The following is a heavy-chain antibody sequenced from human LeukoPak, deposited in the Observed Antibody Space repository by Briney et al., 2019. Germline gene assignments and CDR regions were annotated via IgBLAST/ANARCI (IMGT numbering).Heavy chain of an antibody. CDR1: GFTLGVYA. V-gene: IGHV3-9*01. D-gene: IGHD3-10*01. CDR3: AKRSGGRAAATNTDYYYAMDV. CDR2: ISWNSRNI. J-gene: IGHJ6*02. Sequence: PGGSLRLSCAASGFTLGVYAMHWVRDAPGKGLEWVCGISWNSRNIGYTDSVRGRYTISRDNAKNFLYLQMHGLIAEDTRLYYCAKRSGGRAAATNTDYYYAMDVWGQGTTVTVSS.